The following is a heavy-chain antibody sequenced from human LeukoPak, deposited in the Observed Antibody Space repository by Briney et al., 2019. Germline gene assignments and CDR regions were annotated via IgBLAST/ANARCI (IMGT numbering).Heavy chain of an antibody. CDR1: GGSISPYY. CDR3: ARRRTSPEAFDI. CDR2: IYYSGST. Sequence: SSETLSLTCTVSGGSISPYYWSWIRQPPGKGLEWIGYIYYSGSTNYNPSLRSRVTISVDTSKNQFSLKVSSVTAADTAVYYCARRRTSPEAFDIWGQGTMVTVSS. V-gene: IGHV4-59*01. J-gene: IGHJ3*02.